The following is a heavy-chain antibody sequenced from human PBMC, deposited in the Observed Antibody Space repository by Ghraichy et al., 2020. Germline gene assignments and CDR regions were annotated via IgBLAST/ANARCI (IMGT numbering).Heavy chain of an antibody. V-gene: IGHV1-8*01. J-gene: IGHJ4*02. Sequence: ASVKVSCKASGYTFTSYDINWVRQATGQGLEWMGWMNPNSGNTGYAQKFQGRVTMTRNTSISTACMELSSLRSEDTAVYYCARSYRVRPSLSGYWGQGTLVTVSS. CDR2: MNPNSGNT. D-gene: IGHD1-26*01. CDR3: ARSYRVRPSLSGY. CDR1: GYTFTSYD.